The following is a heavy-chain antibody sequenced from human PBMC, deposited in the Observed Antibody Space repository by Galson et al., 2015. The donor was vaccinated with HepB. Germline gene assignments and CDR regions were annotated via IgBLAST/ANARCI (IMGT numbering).Heavy chain of an antibody. V-gene: IGHV2-5*02. J-gene: IGHJ4*02. Sequence: PALVKPTQTLTLTCTFSGFSLRTSGVGVGWIRQPPGKALEWLALIYWDDDKRYSPSLKSRLTITKDTSKNQVVLTMTNMDPVDTATYYCAHRVVGATYFDYWGQGTLVTVSS. CDR3: AHRVVGATYFDY. CDR1: GFSLRTSGVG. D-gene: IGHD1-26*01. CDR2: IYWDDDK.